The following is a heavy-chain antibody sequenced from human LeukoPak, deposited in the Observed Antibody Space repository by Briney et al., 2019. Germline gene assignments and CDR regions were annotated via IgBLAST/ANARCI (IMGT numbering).Heavy chain of an antibody. CDR3: AKDRRIVGATNPYYYYYMDV. CDR1: GFTFSSYG. V-gene: IGHV3-30*18. J-gene: IGHJ6*03. CDR2: ISYDGSNK. Sequence: PGGSLRLSCAASGFTFSSYGMHWVRQAPGKGLEWVAVISYDGSNKYYADSVKGRFTISRDNSKNTLYLQMNSLRAEDTAVYYCAKDRRIVGATNPYYYYYMDVWGKGTTVTISS. D-gene: IGHD1-26*01.